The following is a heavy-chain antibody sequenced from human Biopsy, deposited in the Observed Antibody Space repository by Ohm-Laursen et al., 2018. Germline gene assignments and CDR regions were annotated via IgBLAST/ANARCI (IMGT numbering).Heavy chain of an antibody. CDR2: IFYDGSNT. Sequence: SLRLSCTASGFTFNNYGMQWVRQAPGKGLEWVAFIFYDGSNTYYADSVKGRFTISRDNSRDTLCLQMSSLRAEDTAVYYCAKDRYNYTPIGGFSMDVWGQGTTVTVSS. CDR3: AKDRYNYTPIGGFSMDV. V-gene: IGHV3-30*18. D-gene: IGHD5-18*01. CDR1: GFTFNNYG. J-gene: IGHJ6*02.